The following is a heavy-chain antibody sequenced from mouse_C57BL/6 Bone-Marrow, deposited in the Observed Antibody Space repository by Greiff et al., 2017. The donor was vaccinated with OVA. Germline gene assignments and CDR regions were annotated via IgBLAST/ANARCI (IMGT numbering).Heavy chain of an antibody. V-gene: IGHV1-5*01. CDR3: SRLGRINYYAMDY. J-gene: IGHJ4*01. D-gene: IGHD4-1*01. CDR1: GYTFTSYW. CDR2: IYPGNSDT. Sequence: EVQLQQSGTVLARPGASVKMSCKTSGYTFTSYWMHWVKQRPGQGLEWIGAIYPGNSDTSYNQKFKGKPKLTAVTSASTAYMELSSLTNEDSAVYYCSRLGRINYYAMDYWGQGTSVTVSS.